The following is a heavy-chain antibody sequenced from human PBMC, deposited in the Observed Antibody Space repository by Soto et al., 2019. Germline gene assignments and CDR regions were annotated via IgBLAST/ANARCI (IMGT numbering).Heavy chain of an antibody. CDR2: ISFSGVNR. V-gene: IGHV3-23*01. CDR3: AQVGSGSYSAHS. CDR1: GFTFSRYA. J-gene: IGHJ4*02. Sequence: EVQLLESGGGLVQPGGSLRLSCAASGFTFSRYAMNWVRQAPGKGLEWVSTISFSGVNRHYADSVKGRFTISRDNSKNTLYLQMNCLRAEDTAIYYCAQVGSGSYSAHSWGQGTLVTVSS. D-gene: IGHD3-10*01.